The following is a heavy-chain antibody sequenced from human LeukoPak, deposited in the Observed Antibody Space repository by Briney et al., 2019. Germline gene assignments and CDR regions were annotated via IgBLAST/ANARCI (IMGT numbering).Heavy chain of an antibody. J-gene: IGHJ4*02. V-gene: IGHV1-2*02. D-gene: IGHD1-14*01. CDR2: INPNSGGT. CDR3: ARDSYNSIPGFDY. Sequence: ASVKVSCKASGYTFSGYYMHWVRQAPGQGLEWMGWINPNSGGTNYAQKFQGRVTMTRDTSISTAYMELSRLRSDDTAVYYCARDSYNSIPGFDYWGQGALVTVSS. CDR1: GYTFSGYY.